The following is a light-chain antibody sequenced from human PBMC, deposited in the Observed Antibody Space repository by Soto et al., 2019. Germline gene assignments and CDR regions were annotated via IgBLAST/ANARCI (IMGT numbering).Light chain of an antibody. V-gene: IGLV6-57*04. J-gene: IGLJ2*01. CDR2: EDN. Sequence: NFMLTQPHSVSESPGKTVTISCTRSSRSIASNYVQWYQQRPGSAPTTVIYEDNQRPSGVPDRFSGSIDSSSNSASLTISGLKTEDEADYYCQSYDSSSPVVFGGGTKLTVL. CDR3: QSYDSSSPVV. CDR1: SRSIASNY.